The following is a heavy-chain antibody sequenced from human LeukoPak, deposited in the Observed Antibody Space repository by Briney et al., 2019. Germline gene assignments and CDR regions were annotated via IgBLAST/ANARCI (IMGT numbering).Heavy chain of an antibody. D-gene: IGHD5-18*01. CDR1: GFTFSSYE. CDR3: ARAGRSYGYLPGKDLDY. V-gene: IGHV3-48*03. Sequence: GGSLRLSCAASGFTFSSYEMNWVRQAPGKGLERVSYIRSSGSTIYYADSVKGRFTISRDNAKNSLYLQMNSLRAEDTAVYYCARAGRSYGYLPGKDLDYWGQGTLVTVSS. J-gene: IGHJ4*02. CDR2: IRSSGSTI.